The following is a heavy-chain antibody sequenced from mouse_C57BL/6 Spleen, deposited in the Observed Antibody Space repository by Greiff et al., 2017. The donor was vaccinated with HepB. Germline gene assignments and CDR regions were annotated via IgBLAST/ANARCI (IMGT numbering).Heavy chain of an antibody. J-gene: IGHJ1*03. CDR2: IHPNSGST. CDR3: ARPIYYDYDGYFDV. CDR1: GYTFTSYW. V-gene: IGHV1-64*01. Sequence: QFQLQQPGAELVKPGASVKLSCKASGYTFTSYWMHWVKQRPGQGLEWIGMIHPNSGSTNYNEKFKSKATLTVDKSSSTAYMQLSSLTSEDSAVYYCARPIYYDYDGYFDVWGTGTTVTVSS. D-gene: IGHD2-4*01.